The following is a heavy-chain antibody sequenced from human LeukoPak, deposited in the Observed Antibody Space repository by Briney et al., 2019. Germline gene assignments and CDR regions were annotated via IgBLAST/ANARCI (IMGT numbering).Heavy chain of an antibody. D-gene: IGHD3-3*01. Sequence: GGSLRLSCAASGFTFTDYWMTWVRQAPGKGLEWVADIKQDGSEKLYVKSVRGRFTISRDNAKMSLFLQMNSLRAEDTAVYYCARDNGVVHGVYYMDVWGKGTTVTVS. J-gene: IGHJ6*03. CDR2: IKQDGSEK. CDR1: GFTFTDYW. V-gene: IGHV3-7*01. CDR3: ARDNGVVHGVYYMDV.